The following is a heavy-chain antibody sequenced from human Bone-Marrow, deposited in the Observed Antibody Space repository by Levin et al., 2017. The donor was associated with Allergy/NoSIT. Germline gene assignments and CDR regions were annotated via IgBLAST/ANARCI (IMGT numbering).Heavy chain of an antibody. V-gene: IGHV1-3*01. Sequence: PAASVKVSCKASGYSFTTYTMHWVRQAPGQRLEWMGWINAGNGNTKFSQKFQGRVTMTRDTSASTAYMELSSLRSEDTAVYYCASEAVAGTDLFDYWGQGTLVTVSS. J-gene: IGHJ4*02. D-gene: IGHD6-19*01. CDR2: INAGNGNT. CDR1: GYSFTTYT. CDR3: ASEAVAGTDLFDY.